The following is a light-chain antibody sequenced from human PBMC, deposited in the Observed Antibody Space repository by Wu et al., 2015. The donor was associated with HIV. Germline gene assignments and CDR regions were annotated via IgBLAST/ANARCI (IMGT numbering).Light chain of an antibody. CDR2: GAS. J-gene: IGKJ2*01. CDR1: QSVGNN. Sequence: ETMMTQSPATLSVSPGDRATLSCRASQSVGNNLAWYQQKSGQAPRLLIYGASTRSTGVPARFSGSGSGTEFTLTISSLQSEDLAIYYCQQYNYWLYSFWPGTKLEIK. V-gene: IGKV3-15*01. CDR3: QQYNYWLYS.